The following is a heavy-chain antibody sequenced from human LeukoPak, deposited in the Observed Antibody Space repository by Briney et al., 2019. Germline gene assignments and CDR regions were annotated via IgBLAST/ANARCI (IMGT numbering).Heavy chain of an antibody. V-gene: IGHV1-8*01. D-gene: IGHD3-10*01. CDR2: MSPHSANT. J-gene: IGHJ4*02. Sequence: GASVKVSCKASGYTFTSYDINWVRQATGQGLEWMGWMSPHSANTGYARKFQGRVTMTRNTSISTAYMELSSLRSEDTAVYYCARGLHPRAGGHITWGQGTLVTVSS. CDR1: GYTFTSYD. CDR3: ARGLHPRAGGHIT.